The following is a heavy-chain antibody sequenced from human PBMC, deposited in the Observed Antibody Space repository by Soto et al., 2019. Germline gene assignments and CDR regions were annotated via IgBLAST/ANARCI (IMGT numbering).Heavy chain of an antibody. J-gene: IGHJ4*02. Sequence: QVQLQESGPGLVKPSQTLSLTCTVSGGSISSGAYYWSWIRQHPGKGLEWIGYIYYSGSTYSNPSLKIRVAISVDKSKNPLSLKLRSVTAADTAVYYCAAVRQHYFDFWGQGTLVTVSS. CDR2: IYYSGST. V-gene: IGHV4-31*03. CDR1: GGSISSGAYY. D-gene: IGHD1-1*01. CDR3: AAVRQHYFDF.